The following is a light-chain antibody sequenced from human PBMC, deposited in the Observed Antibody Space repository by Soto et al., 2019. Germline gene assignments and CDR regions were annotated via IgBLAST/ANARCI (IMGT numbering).Light chain of an antibody. CDR3: QQYGDSPPT. CDR1: QSLSTNY. J-gene: IGKJ1*01. V-gene: IGKV3-20*01. Sequence: EIVLTQSPGTLSLPPGERATLSCRASQSLSTNYLAWYQRKPGQAPRLLIYGASSRATDIPRRFSGSGSGTDFTLTITRLEPEDFAVYYCQQYGDSPPTFGQGTKVEIK. CDR2: GAS.